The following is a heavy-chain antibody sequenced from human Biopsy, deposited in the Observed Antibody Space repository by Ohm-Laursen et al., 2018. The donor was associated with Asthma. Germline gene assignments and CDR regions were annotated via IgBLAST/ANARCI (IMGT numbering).Heavy chain of an antibody. CDR3: ARTYYDFLTGQVKDVFGV. J-gene: IGHJ3*01. Sequence: ASVKVSCNASGYNFISFAIHWVRQAPGQMLEWMGWVNTGNGDTKYSQKFQGRVTITRDTSASTAYMELRGLRSEDTATYYCARTYYDFLTGQVKDVFGVWGQGTMVTVSS. V-gene: IGHV1-3*04. CDR1: GYNFISFA. CDR2: VNTGNGDT. D-gene: IGHD3-9*01.